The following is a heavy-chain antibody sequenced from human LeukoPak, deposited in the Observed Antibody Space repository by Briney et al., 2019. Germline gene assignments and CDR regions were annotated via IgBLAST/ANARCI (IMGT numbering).Heavy chain of an antibody. V-gene: IGHV1-2*02. J-gene: IGHJ6*03. Sequence: ASVKVSCKASGYTFTGYYMHWVRQAPGQGLEWMGWINPNSGGTNYAQKFQGRVTITRDTSISTAYMGLSRLRSDDTAVYYCARGGYDILTGYPTHYYYMDVWGKGTTVTVSS. CDR2: INPNSGGT. CDR1: GYTFTGYY. CDR3: ARGGYDILTGYPTHYYYMDV. D-gene: IGHD3-9*01.